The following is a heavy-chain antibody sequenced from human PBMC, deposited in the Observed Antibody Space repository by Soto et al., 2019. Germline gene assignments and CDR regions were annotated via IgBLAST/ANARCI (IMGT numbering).Heavy chain of an antibody. J-gene: IGHJ6*03. CDR3: ARDPITIFGVADYYMDV. D-gene: IGHD3-3*01. Sequence: PGGSLRLSCAASGFTFSSYSMNWVRPAPGKGLEWVSSISSSSSYIYYADSVKGRFTISRDNAKNSLYLQMNSLRAEDTAVYYCARDPITIFGVADYYMDVWGKGTTVTVSS. CDR1: GFTFSSYS. V-gene: IGHV3-21*01. CDR2: ISSSSSYI.